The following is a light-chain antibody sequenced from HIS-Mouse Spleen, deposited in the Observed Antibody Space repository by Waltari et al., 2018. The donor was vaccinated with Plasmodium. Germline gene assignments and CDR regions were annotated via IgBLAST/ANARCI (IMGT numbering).Light chain of an antibody. J-gene: IGLJ2*01. CDR2: EGS. V-gene: IGLV2-23*01. CDR1: RSDVGSSTL. Sequence: QSALTQPASVSGSPGPSITISCTGTRSDVGSSTLVSWYQQHPGKAPKLMIYEGSKRPSGVSNRFSGSKSGNTASLTISGLQAEDEADYYCCSYAGSRMVFGGGTKLTVL. CDR3: CSYAGSRMV.